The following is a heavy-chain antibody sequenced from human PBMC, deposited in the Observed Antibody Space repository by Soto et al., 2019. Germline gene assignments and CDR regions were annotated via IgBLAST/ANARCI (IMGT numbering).Heavy chain of an antibody. CDR1: GFTFSSYG. CDR2: ISYDGSNK. Sequence: GVSLRLSCAASGFTFSSYGMHWVRQAPGKGLEWVAVISYDGSNKYYADSAKGRFTISRDNCTNTLYLQINSRRGEDTAVYYCAKDGRAAPSHYYGMDVWGQGTTVTVSS. V-gene: IGHV3-30*18. J-gene: IGHJ6*02. CDR3: AKDGRAAPSHYYGMDV.